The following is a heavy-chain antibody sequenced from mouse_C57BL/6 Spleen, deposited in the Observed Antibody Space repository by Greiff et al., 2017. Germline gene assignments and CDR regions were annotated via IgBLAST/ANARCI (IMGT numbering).Heavy chain of an antibody. D-gene: IGHD2-1*01. CDR3: ARDGIYYPFAY. CDR1: GFTFSDYY. Sequence: DVKLVESEGGLVQPGSSMKLSCTASGFTFSDYYMAWVRQVPEKGLEWVANINYDGSSTYYLDSLKSRFIISRDNAKNILYLQMSSLKSEDTATYYCARDGIYYPFAYWGQGTLVTVSA. V-gene: IGHV5-16*01. J-gene: IGHJ3*01. CDR2: INYDGSST.